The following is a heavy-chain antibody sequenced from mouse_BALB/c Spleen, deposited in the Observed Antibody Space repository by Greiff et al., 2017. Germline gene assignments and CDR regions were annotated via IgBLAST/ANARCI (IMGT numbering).Heavy chain of an antibody. V-gene: IGHV1-39*01. CDR3: ARSLTGDY. Sequence: VQLQQSGPELVKPGASVKISCKASGYSFTDYIMLWVKQSHGKSLEWIGNINPYYGSTSYNLKFKGKATLTVDKSSSTAYMQLNSLTSEDSAVYYCARSLTGDYWGQGTTLTVSS. J-gene: IGHJ2*01. D-gene: IGHD4-1*01. CDR2: INPYYGST. CDR1: GYSFTDYI.